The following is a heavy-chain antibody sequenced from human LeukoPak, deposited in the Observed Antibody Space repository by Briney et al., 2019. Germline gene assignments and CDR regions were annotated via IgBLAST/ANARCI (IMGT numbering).Heavy chain of an antibody. CDR1: GGSMRSHY. D-gene: IGHD3-10*01. CDR3: ARLRGEVYYYYGMDV. CDR2: IYDSGDT. V-gene: IGHV4-59*08. Sequence: SETLSLTCTVSGGSMRSHYWSWFRQPPGKGLEGIGYIYDSGDTNYNPSLKSRVTISMDTSKNQFSLKLSSVTAAGTAVYYCARLRGEVYYYYGMDVWGQGTTVTVSS. J-gene: IGHJ6*02.